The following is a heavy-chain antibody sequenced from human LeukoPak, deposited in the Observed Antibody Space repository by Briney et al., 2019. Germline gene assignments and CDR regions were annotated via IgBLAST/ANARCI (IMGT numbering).Heavy chain of an antibody. CDR1: GGSFSGYY. D-gene: IGHD1-20*01. V-gene: IGHV4-34*01. CDR3: ARVYRKTYKWNDQPDY. J-gene: IGHJ4*02. Sequence: PSETLSLTCAVYGGSFSGYYWSWIRQPPGKGLEWIGEINHSGSTNYNPSLKSRVTISVNMSKNQFSLKLNSVTAADTAVYYCARVYRKTYKWNDQPDYWGQGTLVIVSS. CDR2: INHSGST.